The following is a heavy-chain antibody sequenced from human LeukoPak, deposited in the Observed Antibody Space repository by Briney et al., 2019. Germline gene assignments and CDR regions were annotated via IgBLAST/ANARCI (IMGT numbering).Heavy chain of an antibody. CDR1: GFTFSDYW. CDR2: IKYHGSDD. CDR3: ARIGGSGTYWDY. V-gene: IGHV3-7*01. D-gene: IGHD3-10*01. Sequence: GGSLRLSCAASGFTFSDYWMSWVRQAPGKGLEGVANIKYHGSDDHYVDSVRGRFTISRDNAKNSLFLQMNSLRAEDTAVYYCARIGGSGTYWDYWGQGTLVTVSS. J-gene: IGHJ4*02.